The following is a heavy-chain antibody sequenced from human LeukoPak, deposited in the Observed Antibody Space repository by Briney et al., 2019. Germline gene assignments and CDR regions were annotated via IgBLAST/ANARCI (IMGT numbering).Heavy chain of an antibody. CDR2: MNPNSGNT. CDR3: ARGGERANFYGLGSSPNWFDP. CDR1: GYTFISYD. J-gene: IGHJ5*02. D-gene: IGHD3-10*01. Sequence: ASVKVSCKASGYTFISYDINWVRQAAGQGLEWMGWMNPNSGNTGYAQKFQRRVTITRNTSISTAYMELSGLRSDDTAVYYCARGGERANFYGLGSSPNWFDPWGQGTLVTVSS. V-gene: IGHV1-8*02.